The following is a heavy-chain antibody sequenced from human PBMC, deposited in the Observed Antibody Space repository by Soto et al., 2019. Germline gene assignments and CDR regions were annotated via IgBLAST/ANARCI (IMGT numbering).Heavy chain of an antibody. J-gene: IGHJ4*02. Sequence: EVQLLESGGGLVQPGGSLRLSCAASGFTFTDYALSWVRQAPGKGLEWVATISGIGGSTYLADSVKGRLSISRDNSKNTASLLMNSLRDEDTAVYFCARGTSGYISSWYYFDYWGRGTLVTVSS. CDR1: GFTFTDYA. CDR3: ARGTSGYISSWYYFDY. CDR2: ISGIGGST. V-gene: IGHV3-23*01. D-gene: IGHD6-13*01.